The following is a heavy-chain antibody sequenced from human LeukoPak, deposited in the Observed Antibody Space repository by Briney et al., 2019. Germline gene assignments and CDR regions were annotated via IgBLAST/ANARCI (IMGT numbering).Heavy chain of an antibody. J-gene: IGHJ4*02. CDR3: AKALMYPDFWGSYSQ. CDR2: ISNSGINT. D-gene: IGHD3-3*01. CDR1: GFSFSSYA. V-gene: IGHV3-23*01. Sequence: GGSLRLSCAASGFSFSSYAMNWVRKAPGKGLEWVSVISNSGINTYYGDSVKGRFTISRDNSKNTLFLQMNSLRAEDTAVYYCAKALMYPDFWGSYSQWGQGTLVTVSS.